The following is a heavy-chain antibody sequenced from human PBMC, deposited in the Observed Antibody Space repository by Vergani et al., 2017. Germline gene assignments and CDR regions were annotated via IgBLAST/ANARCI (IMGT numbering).Heavy chain of an antibody. Sequence: QVQLQESGPGLVKPSETLSLTCTVSGGSVSSSSYYWSWIRQPPGKGLEWIGYIYYSGSTYYNPSLKSRVTISVDTSKNRFSLKLSSVTAADTAVYYCAQSLRYFDWSRLYFNWFDPWGQGTLVTVSS. CDR2: IYYSGST. D-gene: IGHD3-9*01. J-gene: IGHJ5*02. CDR3: AQSLRYFDWSRLYFNWFDP. CDR1: GGSVSSSSYY. V-gene: IGHV4-30-4*08.